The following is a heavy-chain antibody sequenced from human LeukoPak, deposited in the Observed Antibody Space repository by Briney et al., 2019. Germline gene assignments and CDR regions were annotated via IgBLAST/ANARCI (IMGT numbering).Heavy chain of an antibody. V-gene: IGHV4-30-4*08. Sequence: SETLSLTCTVSGGSISSGDYYWSWIRQPPGKGLEWIGYIYYSGSTYYNPSLKSRVTISVDTSKNQFSLKLSSVTAADTAVYYRARVVPAVPNYYYYYYYMDVWGKGTTVTVSS. CDR3: ARVVPAVPNYYYYYYYMDV. J-gene: IGHJ6*03. CDR1: GGSISSGDYY. D-gene: IGHD2-2*01. CDR2: IYYSGST.